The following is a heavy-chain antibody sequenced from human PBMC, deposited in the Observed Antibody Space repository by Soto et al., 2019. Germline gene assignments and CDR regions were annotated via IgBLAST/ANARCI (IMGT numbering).Heavy chain of an antibody. D-gene: IGHD3-10*01. CDR3: AVLLAGGGGDGN. Sequence: QVQLQESGPGLVKPSETLSLTCTVSGASVNNRNYHWSWIRQPPGRGLEWIGQVQYGGSTEFDSPPLKSRLTLSLDASKNQFSLKLSSVTAADTAIYYCAVLLAGGGGDGNWGQGTLVTVSS. CDR1: GASVNNRNYH. J-gene: IGHJ4*02. CDR2: VQYGGST. V-gene: IGHV4-61*01.